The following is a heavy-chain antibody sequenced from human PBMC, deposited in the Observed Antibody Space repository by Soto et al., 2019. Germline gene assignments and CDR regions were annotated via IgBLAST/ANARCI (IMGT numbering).Heavy chain of an antibody. V-gene: IGHV4-59*01. Sequence: QVQLQESGPGLVKPSETLSLTCTVSGGSISPYYWSWIRQPPGKGLELIGYIYYSGNTNYNPSLQSRVTISVDTAKNQFSLKLSSVNAADTAVYYCARDLATPNYYDYMDVWGKGTTVTVSS. CDR2: IYYSGNT. CDR3: ARDLATPNYYDYMDV. CDR1: GGSISPYY. J-gene: IGHJ6*03. D-gene: IGHD6-6*01.